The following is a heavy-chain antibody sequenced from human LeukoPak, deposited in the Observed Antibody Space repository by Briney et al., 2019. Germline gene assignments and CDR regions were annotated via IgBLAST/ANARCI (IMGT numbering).Heavy chain of an antibody. J-gene: IGHJ3*02. D-gene: IGHD3-3*01. CDR1: GGSISSYY. Sequence: SGTLSLTCTVSGGSISSYYWSWIRQPPGKGLEWIGYIYYSGSTNYNPSLKSRVTISVDTSKNQISLKLSSVTAADTAVYYCARPTRYDFWSGYPGGAFDIWGQGTMVTVSS. V-gene: IGHV4-59*08. CDR3: ARPTRYDFWSGYPGGAFDI. CDR2: IYYSGST.